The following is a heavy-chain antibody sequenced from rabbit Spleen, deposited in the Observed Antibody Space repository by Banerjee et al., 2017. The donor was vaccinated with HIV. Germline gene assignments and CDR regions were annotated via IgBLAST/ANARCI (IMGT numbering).Heavy chain of an antibody. CDR2: INIVTGKS. CDR1: GVSLNDKDV. V-gene: IGHV1S45*01. Sequence: QEQLEESGGGLVKPEGSLTLTCKASGVSLNDKDVMCWVRQAPGKGLEWIACINIVTGKSVYASWAKGRFTMSRTSSTTVTLQMTSLTAADTATYFCARETSGGWGVVLYYFRLWGPGTLVTVS. D-gene: IGHD4-1*01. J-gene: IGHJ4*01. CDR3: ARETSGGWGVVLYYFRL.